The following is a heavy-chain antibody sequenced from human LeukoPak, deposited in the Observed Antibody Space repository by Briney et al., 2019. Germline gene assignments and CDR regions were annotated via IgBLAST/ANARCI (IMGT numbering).Heavy chain of an antibody. V-gene: IGHV1-69*04. CDR1: GGTFSSYA. D-gene: IGHD3-22*01. Sequence: SVKVSCKASGGTFSSYAISWVRQAPGQGLEWMGRIIPILGIANYAQRFQGRVTITADKSTSTAYMELSSLRSEDTAVYYCARGGNDSSGYYYPGSHDAFDIWGQGTMVTVSS. CDR2: IIPILGIA. CDR3: ARGGNDSSGYYYPGSHDAFDI. J-gene: IGHJ3*02.